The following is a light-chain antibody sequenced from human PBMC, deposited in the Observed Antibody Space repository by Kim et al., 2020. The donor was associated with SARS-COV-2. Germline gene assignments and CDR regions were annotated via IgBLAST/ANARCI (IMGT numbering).Light chain of an antibody. CDR3: QVWDNSTDHWV. CDR1: NFGSKI. V-gene: IGLV3-21*04. J-gene: IGLJ3*02. CDR2: YDR. Sequence: APGGTARIACGGDNFGSKIVHWYQQRPGQAPVLVIFYDRERPSRIPERISGSKSGNTATLTISRVEAGDEADYYCQVWDNSTDHWVFGGGTQLTVL.